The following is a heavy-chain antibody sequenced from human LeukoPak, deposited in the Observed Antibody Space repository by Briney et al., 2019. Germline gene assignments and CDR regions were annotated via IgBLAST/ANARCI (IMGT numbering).Heavy chain of an antibody. CDR1: GYTFTNYL. Sequence: ASVKVSCKASGYTFTNYLINWVRQATGQGLEWMGWMDPNNGNTDYAQKFQSRVTMTRNTSVNTAYMELSSLRSEDAAVYYCARDPNPPAFDIWGQGTMVTVSS. V-gene: IGHV1-8*01. J-gene: IGHJ3*02. CDR2: MDPNNGNT. CDR3: ARDPNPPAFDI.